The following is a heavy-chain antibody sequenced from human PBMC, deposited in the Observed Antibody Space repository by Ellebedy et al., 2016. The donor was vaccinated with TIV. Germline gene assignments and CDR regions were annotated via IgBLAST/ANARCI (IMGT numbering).Heavy chain of an antibody. Sequence: AASVKVSCKVSGYTLTELSMHWARQAPGKGLEWMGGFDPEDGETIYAQKFQGRVTMTEDTSTDTAYMELSSLRSEDTAVYYCASDILTGQGDYYYYGMDVWGQGTTVTVSS. CDR3: ASDILTGQGDYYYYGMDV. V-gene: IGHV1-24*01. D-gene: IGHD3-9*01. CDR1: GYTLTELS. J-gene: IGHJ6*02. CDR2: FDPEDGET.